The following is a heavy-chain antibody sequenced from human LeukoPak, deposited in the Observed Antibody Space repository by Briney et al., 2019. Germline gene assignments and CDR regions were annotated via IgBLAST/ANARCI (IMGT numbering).Heavy chain of an antibody. CDR2: ISAYNGNI. D-gene: IGHD2-2*01. CDR1: GYTFSTYG. J-gene: IGHJ6*02. Sequence: ASVTVSCKASGYTFSTYGISWVRQAPGQGLEWMGWISAYNGNINYAQNLQGRVTLTTDTSTSTAYMELRSLRSDDTAVYYCARDGSVYCSSTSCYSGYYYYDMDVWGQGTTVTVSS. V-gene: IGHV1-18*01. CDR3: ARDGSVYCSSTSCYSGYYYYDMDV.